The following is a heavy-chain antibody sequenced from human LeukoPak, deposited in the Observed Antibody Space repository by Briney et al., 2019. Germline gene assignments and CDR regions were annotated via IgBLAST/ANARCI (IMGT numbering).Heavy chain of an antibody. J-gene: IGHJ6*02. CDR2: IYYSGST. V-gene: IGHV4-30-4*01. D-gene: IGHD3-22*01. Sequence: SETLSLTCTVSGGSISSGDYYWSWVRQPPGKGLEWIGYIYYSGSTSYNPSLKSRVTISVDTSKNQFSLKLSSVTAADTAVYYCARGRGWDDSSGYYGYCYGMDVWGQGTTVTVSS. CDR1: GGSISSGDYY. CDR3: ARGRGWDDSSGYYGYCYGMDV.